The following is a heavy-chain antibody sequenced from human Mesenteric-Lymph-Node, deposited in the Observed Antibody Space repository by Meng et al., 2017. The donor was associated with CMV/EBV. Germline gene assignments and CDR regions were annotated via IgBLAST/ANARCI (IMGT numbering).Heavy chain of an antibody. CDR3: ASGGAYCGGDCYSADY. D-gene: IGHD2-21*01. Sequence: GSLRLSCTVSGGSVSSGSYYWSWIRQPPGKGLEFIGYIYYSGSTNYNPSLKSRVTISVDTSKNQFSLKLSSVTAADTAVYYCASGGAYCGGDCYSADYWGQGTLVTVSS. V-gene: IGHV4-61*01. CDR1: GGSVSSGSYY. CDR2: IYYSGST. J-gene: IGHJ4*02.